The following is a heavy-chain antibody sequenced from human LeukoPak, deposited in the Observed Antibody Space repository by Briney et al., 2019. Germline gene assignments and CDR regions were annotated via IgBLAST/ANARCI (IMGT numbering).Heavy chain of an antibody. Sequence: ASVKVSCKASGYTFTGYYMHWVRQAPGQGREWMGWINPNSGGTNYAQKFQGRVTMTRDTSISTAYMELSRLRSDDTAVYYCARGTSITTFGVVIMFWGQGTLVTVSS. J-gene: IGHJ4*02. V-gene: IGHV1-2*02. CDR3: ARGTSITTFGVVIMF. CDR2: INPNSGGT. CDR1: GYTFTGYY. D-gene: IGHD3-3*01.